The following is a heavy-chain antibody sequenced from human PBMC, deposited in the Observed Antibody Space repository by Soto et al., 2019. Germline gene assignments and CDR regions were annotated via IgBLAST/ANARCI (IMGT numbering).Heavy chain of an antibody. CDR3: ARGVNMVRGDYGMDV. CDR2: ISSSSSYI. D-gene: IGHD3-10*01. V-gene: IGHV3-21*01. CDR1: GFTFSSYS. J-gene: IGHJ6*02. Sequence: PGGSLRLSCAASGFTFSSYSMNWVRQAPGKGLEWVSSISSSSSYIYYADSVKGRFTISRDNAKNSLYLQMNSLRAEDTAVYYCARGVNMVRGDYGMDVWGQGTTVTVSS.